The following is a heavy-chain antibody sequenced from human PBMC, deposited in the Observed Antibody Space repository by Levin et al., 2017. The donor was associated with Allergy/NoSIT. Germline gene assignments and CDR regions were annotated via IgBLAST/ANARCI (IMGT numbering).Heavy chain of an antibody. CDR3: AIGITMVRGDGDPDY. CDR1: GFTFSSYA. CDR2: ISGSGGST. D-gene: IGHD3-10*01. J-gene: IGHJ4*02. Sequence: GESLKISCAASGFTFSSYAMSWVRQAPGKGLEWVSAISGSGGSTYYADSVKGRFTISRDNSKNTLYLQMNSLRAEDTAVYYCAIGITMVRGDGDPDYWGQGTLVTVSS. V-gene: IGHV3-23*01.